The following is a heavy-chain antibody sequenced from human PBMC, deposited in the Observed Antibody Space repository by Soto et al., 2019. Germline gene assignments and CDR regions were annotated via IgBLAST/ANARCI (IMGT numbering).Heavy chain of an antibody. V-gene: IGHV1-46*01. CDR1: GYTFTTYY. CDR2: INPNGGST. J-gene: IGHJ4*02. Sequence: QVQLVQSGAEVKRPGASVKVSCKASGYTFTTYYMHWVRQAHGQGLEWLGIINPNGGSTTYAQKFQGSVTMTRDTSTSTVYLELSSLRSEDTAVYYCARAGYCSGGTCFHGNCDYWGQGTLVTVSA. CDR3: ARAGYCSGGTCFHGNCDY. D-gene: IGHD2-15*01.